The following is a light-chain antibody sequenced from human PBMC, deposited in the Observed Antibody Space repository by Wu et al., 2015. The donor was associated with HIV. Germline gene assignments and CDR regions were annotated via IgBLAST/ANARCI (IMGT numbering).Light chain of an antibody. V-gene: IGKV3-20*01. CDR2: GAS. J-gene: IGKJ2*01. CDR1: QSVSSN. CDR3: QQYGSSPGGT. Sequence: EIVMTQSPATLSVSPGESATLSCRASQSVSSNLAWYQQKPGQAPRLLIYGASNRATGIPDRFRGGGSGTDFTLTISKLEPEDFAVYYCQQYGSSPGGTFGQGTRLEVK.